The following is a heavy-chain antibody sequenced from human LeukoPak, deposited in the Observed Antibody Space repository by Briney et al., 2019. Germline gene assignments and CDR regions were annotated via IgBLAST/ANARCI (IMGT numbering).Heavy chain of an antibody. D-gene: IGHD3-9*01. CDR1: GFTFSSYW. CDR2: IKKDGTEK. J-gene: IGHJ6*03. V-gene: IGHV3-7*01. Sequence: PGGSLRLSCAASGFTFSSYWMSWVRQAPGKGLEWVANIKKDGTEKKYVDSVKGRFTISRDNAKNSLYLQMNSLRAEDTAVYYCARATETGYYYYYYMDVWGKGTTVTISS. CDR3: ARATETGYYYYYYMDV.